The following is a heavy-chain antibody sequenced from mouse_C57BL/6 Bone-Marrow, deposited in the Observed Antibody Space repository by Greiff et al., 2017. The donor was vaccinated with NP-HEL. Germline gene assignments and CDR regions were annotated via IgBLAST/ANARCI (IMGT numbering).Heavy chain of an antibody. V-gene: IGHV6-3*01. Sequence: EVQRVESGGGLVQPGGSMKLSCVASGFTFSNYWMNWVRQSPEKGLEWVAQIRLKSDNYATHYAESVKGRFTISRDDSKSSVYLQMNNLRAEDTGIYYCTVNYDYDGFAYWGQGTLVTVSA. CDR3: TVNYDYDGFAY. CDR2: IRLKSDNYAT. J-gene: IGHJ3*01. D-gene: IGHD2-4*01. CDR1: GFTFSNYW.